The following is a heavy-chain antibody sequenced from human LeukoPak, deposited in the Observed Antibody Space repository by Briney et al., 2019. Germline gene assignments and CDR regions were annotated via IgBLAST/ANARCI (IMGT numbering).Heavy chain of an antibody. V-gene: IGHV1-18*01. D-gene: IGHD6-13*01. J-gene: IGHJ6*02. Sequence: VASVKVSCKASGYTFTIYGINWVRQAPGQGLEWMGWISAYNGDTNSAQKLQGRVTMTTDTSTSTAYMELRSLRSDDTAVYYCARDGTKAVAGGYYGMDVWGQGTTVTVSS. CDR3: ARDGTKAVAGGYYGMDV. CDR1: GYTFTIYG. CDR2: ISAYNGDT.